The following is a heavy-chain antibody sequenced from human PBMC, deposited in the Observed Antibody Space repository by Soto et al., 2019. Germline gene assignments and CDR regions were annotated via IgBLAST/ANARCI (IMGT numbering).Heavy chain of an antibody. CDR3: ARLNDILTGTFDY. CDR1: GGSISSSNW. J-gene: IGHJ4*02. V-gene: IGHV4-4*02. Sequence: SETLSLTCSVSGGSISSSNWWSCVRQPPGKGLEWIGEIYHSGSTNYNPSLKSRVTISVDKSKNQFSLKLSSVTAADTAVYYCARLNDILTGTFDYWGQGTLVTVSS. D-gene: IGHD3-9*01. CDR2: IYHSGST.